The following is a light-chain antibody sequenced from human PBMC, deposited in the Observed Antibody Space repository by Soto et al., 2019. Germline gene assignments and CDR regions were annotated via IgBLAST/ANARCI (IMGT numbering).Light chain of an antibody. Sequence: DIVMTRSPESLAVSLGERATINCKSSQSVLYSSDNKNYLSWYQQKPGHPPKLLIYWASTRESGVPDRFSGSGSGTDFTLTISSLQAEDVAVYYCQQYYSLPLTFGPGTKVDVK. CDR3: QQYYSLPLT. V-gene: IGKV4-1*01. J-gene: IGKJ3*01. CDR2: WAS. CDR1: QSVLYSSDNKNY.